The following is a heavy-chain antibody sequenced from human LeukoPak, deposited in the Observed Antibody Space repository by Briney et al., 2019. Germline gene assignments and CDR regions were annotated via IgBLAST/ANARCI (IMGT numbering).Heavy chain of an antibody. CDR2: IDSDTYGNTI. CDR3: AKEEYDYVWGSYRHFDY. D-gene: IGHD3-16*02. J-gene: IGHJ4*02. Sequence: GGSLRLSCAASGFTLSSYSMNWVRQAPGKGLEWIPYIDSDTYGNTIYYPHAVKGRFTISRDNAKNSLYLQMDSLRDEDTAVYYCAKEEYDYVWGSYRHFDYWGQGTLVTVSS. CDR1: GFTLSSYS. V-gene: IGHV3-48*02.